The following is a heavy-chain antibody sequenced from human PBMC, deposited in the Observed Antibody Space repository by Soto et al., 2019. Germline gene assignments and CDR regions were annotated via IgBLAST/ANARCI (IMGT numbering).Heavy chain of an antibody. CDR1: GYTFTSYD. CDR2: MNPNSGNT. V-gene: IGHV1-8*02. D-gene: IGHD4-4*01. CDR3: ARGPSKYVYYGYYYMDV. J-gene: IGHJ6*03. Sequence: GASVKVSCKASGYTFTSYDINWVRQATGQRLEWMGWMNPNSGNTGYAQKFQGRVTMTRNTSISTAYMELSSLRSEDTAVYYCARGPSKYVYYGYYYMDVWGKGTTVTVSS.